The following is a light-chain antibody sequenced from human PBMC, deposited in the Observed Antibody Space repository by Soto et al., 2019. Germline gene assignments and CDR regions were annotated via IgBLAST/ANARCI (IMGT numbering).Light chain of an antibody. CDR2: GNS. J-gene: IGLJ3*02. V-gene: IGLV1-40*01. CDR1: SSNIGAGYD. Sequence: QSVLTQPPSVSGAPGQRVTISCTGSSSNIGAGYDVHWYQQLPGTAHKLLIYGNSNRPSGVPDRFSGSKSGTSASLAITRLQSEDEADYYCQSYDSSLSGWVFGGGNKLTVL. CDR3: QSYDSSLSGWV.